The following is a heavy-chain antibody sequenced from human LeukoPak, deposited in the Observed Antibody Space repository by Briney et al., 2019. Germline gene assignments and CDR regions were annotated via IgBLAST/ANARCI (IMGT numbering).Heavy chain of an antibody. D-gene: IGHD2-2*01. CDR2: INAGNGNT. Sequence: GASVKVSCKASGYTFTSYAMHWVRQAPGQRLEWMGWINAGNGNTKYSQKFQGRVTITRDTSASTAYMELSSLRSEDTAVYYCARGGVVPAVRDASDIWGQGTMVTVSS. V-gene: IGHV1-3*01. J-gene: IGHJ3*02. CDR1: GYTFTSYA. CDR3: ARGGVVPAVRDASDI.